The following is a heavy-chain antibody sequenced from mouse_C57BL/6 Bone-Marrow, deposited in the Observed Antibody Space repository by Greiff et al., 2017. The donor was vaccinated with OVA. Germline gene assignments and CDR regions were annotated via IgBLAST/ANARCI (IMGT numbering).Heavy chain of an antibody. CDR1: GYAFTHYL. CDR3: ARLLLIGYFDV. Sequence: QVQLQQSGAELVRPGTSVKVSCKASGYAFTHYLIEWVKQRPGQGLEWIGVLIPGSGGTNYHEKFKGKATLTADQSSSAAYMQLSSLTSEDSAVYCCARLLLIGYFDVWGTGTTVTVSS. J-gene: IGHJ1*03. D-gene: IGHD2-1*01. CDR2: LIPGSGGT. V-gene: IGHV1-54*01.